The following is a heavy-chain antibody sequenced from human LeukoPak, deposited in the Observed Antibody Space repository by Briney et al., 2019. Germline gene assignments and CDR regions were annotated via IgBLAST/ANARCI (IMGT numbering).Heavy chain of an antibody. CDR1: GFTFSSYG. V-gene: IGHV3-33*08. J-gene: IGHJ6*03. CDR3: ARDPQGSSYYYYMDV. D-gene: IGHD2-2*01. Sequence: GRSLRLSCAASGFTFSSYGMHWVRQAPGKGLEWVAVIWYGGSNKYYADSVKGRFTISRDNAKNSLYLQMNSLRAEDTAVYYCARDPQGSSYYYYMDVWGKGTTVTVSS. CDR2: IWYGGSNK.